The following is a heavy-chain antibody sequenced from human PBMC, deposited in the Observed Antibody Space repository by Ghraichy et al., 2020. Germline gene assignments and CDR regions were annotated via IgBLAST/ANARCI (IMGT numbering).Heavy chain of an antibody. D-gene: IGHD3-16*01. J-gene: IGHJ5*02. Sequence: APVKVSCKASGYTFTGYYMHWVRQAPGQGLEWMGWINPNSGGTNYAQKFQGRVTMTRDTSISTAYMELSRLRSDETAVYYCAREGDYVWGGYPNWFDPWGQGTLVTVSS. CDR3: AREGDYVWGGYPNWFDP. CDR1: GYTFTGYY. CDR2: INPNSGGT. V-gene: IGHV1-2*02.